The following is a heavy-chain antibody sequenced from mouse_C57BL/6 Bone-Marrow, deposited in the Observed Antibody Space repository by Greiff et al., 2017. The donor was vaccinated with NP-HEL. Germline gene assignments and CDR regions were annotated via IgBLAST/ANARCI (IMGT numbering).Heavy chain of an antibody. Sequence: EVKLVESGGGLVQPGGSLSLSCAASGFTFTDYYMSWVRQPPGKALEWLGFIRNKANGYTTEYSASVKGRFTISRDNSQSILYLQMNALIAEDSATYYCARLHYYGSSSYAMDYWGQGTSVTVSS. CDR2: IRNKANGYTT. V-gene: IGHV7-3*01. D-gene: IGHD1-1*01. CDR3: ARLHYYGSSSYAMDY. J-gene: IGHJ4*01. CDR1: GFTFTDYY.